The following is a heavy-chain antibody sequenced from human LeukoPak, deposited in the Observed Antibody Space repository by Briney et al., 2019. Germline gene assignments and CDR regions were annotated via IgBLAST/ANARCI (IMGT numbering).Heavy chain of an antibody. CDR2: IHGGGAT. Sequence: GGSLILSCAASGFTFTSYAMGWVRQAPGQGLEWLSAIHGGGATFYSHSVRGRFTLSRDTSKNTLYLQMNSLRAEDTALYYCAKAQKYTSDLDYWGQGTLVTVSS. CDR1: GFTFTSYA. CDR3: AKAQKYTSDLDY. V-gene: IGHV3-23*01. D-gene: IGHD6-19*01. J-gene: IGHJ4*02.